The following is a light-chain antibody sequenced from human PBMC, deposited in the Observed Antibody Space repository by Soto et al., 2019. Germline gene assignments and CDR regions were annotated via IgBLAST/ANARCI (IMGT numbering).Light chain of an antibody. J-gene: IGLJ2*01. CDR3: AAWDDSLSGPV. CDR1: SSNIGSNY. Sequence: QSVLTQPPSASGTPGQRVTISCSGSSSNIGSNYVYWYQQLPGTAPKLLIYSNNQQPSGVPDRFSGSKSGTSASLAISGLRSEDEADYYCAAWDDSLSGPVFGGGTQLTVL. CDR2: SNN. V-gene: IGLV1-47*02.